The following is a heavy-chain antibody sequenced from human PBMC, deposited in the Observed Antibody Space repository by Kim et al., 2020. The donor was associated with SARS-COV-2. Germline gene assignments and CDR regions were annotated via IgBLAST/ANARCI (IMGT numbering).Heavy chain of an antibody. D-gene: IGHD3-10*01. CDR2: IYYSGST. V-gene: IGHV4-59*01. CDR3: ARARSSGSYFKPPDAFDI. Sequence: SETLSLTCTVSGYSINSFYWSWTRQSPGKGLEWIGYIYYSGSTNYNPSLKSRVTISVDTSKNQFSLQLRSVTAADTAVYYCARARSSGSYFKPPDAFDIWGKGTMVTVS. CDR1: GYSINSFY. J-gene: IGHJ3*02.